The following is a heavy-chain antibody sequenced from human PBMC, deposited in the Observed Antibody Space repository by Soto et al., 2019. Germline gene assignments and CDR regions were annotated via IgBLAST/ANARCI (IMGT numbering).Heavy chain of an antibody. J-gene: IGHJ4*02. D-gene: IGHD3-10*01. Sequence: SQTLSLTCAISGDSVSNNSVAWNWVRQSPSRGLEWLGRTYYRSKWHYDYAPSVRSRITINPDTSKNHFSLQLNSVSPEDAAVYYCARTLRGRGVKHLDDWGQGNLVTVSS. CDR2: TYYRSKWHY. CDR1: GDSVSNNSVA. V-gene: IGHV6-1*01. CDR3: ARTLRGRGVKHLDD.